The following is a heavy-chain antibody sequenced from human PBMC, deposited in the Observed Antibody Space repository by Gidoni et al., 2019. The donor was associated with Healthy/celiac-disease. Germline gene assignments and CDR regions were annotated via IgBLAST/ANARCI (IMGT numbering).Heavy chain of an antibody. Sequence: EVQLVESGGGLVQPGGSLRLACAASGFTFSSYSMNWARQAPGKGLEWVSYSSSSSSTIYYADSVKGRFTISRDNAKNSLYLQMNSLRDEDTAVYYCARRDSTVAAAGYFDYWGQGTLVTVSS. CDR3: ARRDSTVAAAGYFDY. D-gene: IGHD6-13*01. CDR2: SSSSSSTI. V-gene: IGHV3-48*02. CDR1: GFTFSSYS. J-gene: IGHJ4*02.